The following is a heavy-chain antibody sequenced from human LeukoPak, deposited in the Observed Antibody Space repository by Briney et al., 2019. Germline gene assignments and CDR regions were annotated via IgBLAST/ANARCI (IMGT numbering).Heavy chain of an antibody. CDR2: ISGSGGST. CDR1: GFTFSTYT. V-gene: IGHV3-23*01. Sequence: GGSLRLSCAASGFTFSTYTMSWVRQAPGKGLEWVSAISGSGGSTYYADSVKGRFTISRDNSKNTLYLQMNSLRAEDTAVYYCAKGLYNWSYRAAFDIWGQGTMVTVSS. J-gene: IGHJ3*02. CDR3: AKGLYNWSYRAAFDI. D-gene: IGHD1-7*01.